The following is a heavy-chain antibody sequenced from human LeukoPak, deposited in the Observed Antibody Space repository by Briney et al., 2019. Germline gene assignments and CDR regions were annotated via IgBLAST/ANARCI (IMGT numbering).Heavy chain of an antibody. CDR1: GYTFTGYY. D-gene: IGHD3-16*01. V-gene: IGHV1-2*02. CDR3: ARDSVFRDYVWGNKGLGY. CDR2: INPNSGGT. J-gene: IGHJ4*02. Sequence: ASVKVSCKASGYTFTGYYVHWVRQAPGQGLEWMGWINPNSGGTNYAQKFQGRVTMTRDTSISTAYMELSRLRSDDTAVYYYARDSVFRDYVWGNKGLGYWGQGTLVTVSS.